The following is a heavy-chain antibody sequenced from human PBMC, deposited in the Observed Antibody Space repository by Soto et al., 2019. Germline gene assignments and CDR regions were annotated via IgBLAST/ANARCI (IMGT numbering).Heavy chain of an antibody. CDR3: ARDLRDIAAAGTFDY. D-gene: IGHD6-13*01. Sequence: ASVNVSCKASGYTFTSYGISWVRQAPGQGLEWMGWISAYNGNTNYAQKLQGRVTMTTDTSTSTAYMELRSLRSDDTAVYYCARDLRDIAAAGTFDYWGQGTLVTVSS. CDR1: GYTFTSYG. CDR2: ISAYNGNT. J-gene: IGHJ4*02. V-gene: IGHV1-18*01.